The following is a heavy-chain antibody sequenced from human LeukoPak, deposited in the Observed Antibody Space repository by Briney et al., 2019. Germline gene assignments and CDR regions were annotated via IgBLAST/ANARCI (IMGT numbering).Heavy chain of an antibody. J-gene: IGHJ4*02. CDR3: ARSPSYNWNDGGDY. CDR2: ISAYNGNT. Sequence: ASVKVSCKASGYTFTSYGISWVRQAPGQGLEWMGWISAYNGNTNYAQKLQGRVTMTTDTSTSTACMELRSLRSDDTAVYYCARSPSYNWNDGGDYWGQGTLVTVSS. CDR1: GYTFTSYG. D-gene: IGHD1-1*01. V-gene: IGHV1-18*04.